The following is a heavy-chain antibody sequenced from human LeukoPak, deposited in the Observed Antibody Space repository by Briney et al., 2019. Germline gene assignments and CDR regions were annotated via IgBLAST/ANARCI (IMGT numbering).Heavy chain of an antibody. V-gene: IGHV1-18*01. Sequence: ASVKVSCKASGYTFTSYGISWVRQAPGQGLEWMEWISAYNGNTNYAQKLQGRVTMTTDTSTSTAYMELRSLRSDDTAVYYCARTTIFGVVIRGAFDIWGQGTMVTVSS. D-gene: IGHD3-3*01. J-gene: IGHJ3*02. CDR3: ARTTIFGVVIRGAFDI. CDR1: GYTFTSYG. CDR2: ISAYNGNT.